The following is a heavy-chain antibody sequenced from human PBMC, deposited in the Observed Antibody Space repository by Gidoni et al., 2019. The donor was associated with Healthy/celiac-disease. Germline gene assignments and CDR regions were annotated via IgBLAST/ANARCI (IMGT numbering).Heavy chain of an antibody. V-gene: IGHV1-2*02. CDR3: ARGSITIFGVVIIPAGIGY. Sequence: QVQLVQSGAEVKKPGASVTVCCKASGYTFTGYYMHWVRQAPGQGLEWMGWINPNSGGTNYAQKFQGRVTMTRDTSISTAYMELSRLRSDDTAVYYCARGSITIFGVVIIPAGIGYWGQGTLVTVSS. J-gene: IGHJ4*02. CDR2: INPNSGGT. D-gene: IGHD3-3*01. CDR1: GYTFTGYY.